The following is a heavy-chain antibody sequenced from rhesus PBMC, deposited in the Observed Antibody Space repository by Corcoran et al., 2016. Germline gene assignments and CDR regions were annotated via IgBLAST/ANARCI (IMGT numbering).Heavy chain of an antibody. V-gene: IGHV3S5*01. D-gene: IGHD1-32*01. CDR1: GFIFSSYG. CDR2: LTYTGGST. J-gene: IGHJ3*01. CDR3: AKARGGMGGAFDF. Sequence: EVQLVETGGGLVQPGGSLRLSCAASGFIFSSYGMSWVRQAPGKGLEWVSGLTYTGGSTYYADSVKGRFTISRDNSKNMYSLQMNTLRIEDTAVYYCAKARGGMGGAFDFWGQGLRVTVSS.